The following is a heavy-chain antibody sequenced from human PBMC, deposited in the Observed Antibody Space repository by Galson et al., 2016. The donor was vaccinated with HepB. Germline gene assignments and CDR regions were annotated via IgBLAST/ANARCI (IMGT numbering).Heavy chain of an antibody. CDR3: ARGVVVPGAVDY. CDR1: GFTFRSYV. V-gene: IGHV3-23*01. Sequence: SLRLSCAASGFTFRSYVMSWVRQAPGKGLEWVSAISASGGSTYHADSVKGRLTISRDISKNTPYLQMNRLRVEDTAIYYCARGVVVPGAVDYWGQGSLVTVSS. D-gene: IGHD2-2*01. J-gene: IGHJ4*02. CDR2: ISASGGST.